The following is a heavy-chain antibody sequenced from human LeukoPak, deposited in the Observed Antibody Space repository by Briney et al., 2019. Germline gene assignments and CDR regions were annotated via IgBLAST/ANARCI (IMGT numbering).Heavy chain of an antibody. J-gene: IGHJ3*02. CDR3: TTDRYYYDSSGYRSRHYAFDI. CDR2: IKNKRDGGTP. Sequence: PGGSLRLSCAASEFTFSDTWMSWVRQAPGKGLEWVGRIKNKRDGGTPDYAAPVKGRFTISRDDSKNTLYLQMNSLKTEDTAVYYCTTDRYYYDSSGYRSRHYAFDIWGQGTMVTVSS. D-gene: IGHD3-22*01. V-gene: IGHV3-15*01. CDR1: EFTFSDTW.